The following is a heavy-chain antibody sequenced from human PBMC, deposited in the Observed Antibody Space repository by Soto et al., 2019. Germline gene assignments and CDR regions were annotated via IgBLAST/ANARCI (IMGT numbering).Heavy chain of an antibody. D-gene: IGHD6-13*01. CDR1: GYTLTELS. CDR3: ATDFTHAGTFEY. Sequence: ASVKVSCKVSGYTLTELSMHWVGQAPGKGREWMGGFDPEDGETIYAQKFQGRVTMTEDTSTDTAYMELSSLRSEDTAVYYCATDFTHAGTFEYWGQGTLVNVS. CDR2: FDPEDGET. V-gene: IGHV1-24*01. J-gene: IGHJ4*02.